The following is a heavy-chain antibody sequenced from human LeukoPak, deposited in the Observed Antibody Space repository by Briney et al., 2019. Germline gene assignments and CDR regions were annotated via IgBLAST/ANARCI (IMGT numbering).Heavy chain of an antibody. J-gene: IGHJ6*03. CDR1: GGTFSSYA. CDR3: ARDLPDWLPHGVRPPAYYYYYMDV. Sequence: GASVKVSCKASGGTFSSYAISWVRQAPGQGLVWMGRIIPIFGTANYAQKFQGRVTITTDESTSTAYMELSSLRSEDTAVYYCARDLPDWLPHGVRPPAYYYYYMDVWGKGTTVTVSS. V-gene: IGHV1-69*05. CDR2: IIPIFGTA. D-gene: IGHD3-9*01.